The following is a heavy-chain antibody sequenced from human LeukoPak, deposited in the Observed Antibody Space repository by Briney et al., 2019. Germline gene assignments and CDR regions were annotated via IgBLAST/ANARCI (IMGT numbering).Heavy chain of an antibody. Sequence: PGGSLRPSCAASGFSLSRYWMSWVRQAPGKGLEWVANIGKDGSGNHYVDSVKGRFTISRDNAKNSLYLQMNSLRADDTAVYYCARDLDYYATGQWGQGTLVTVSS. D-gene: IGHD3/OR15-3a*01. CDR2: IGKDGSGN. V-gene: IGHV3-7*01. CDR1: GFSLSRYW. CDR3: ARDLDYYATGQ. J-gene: IGHJ4*02.